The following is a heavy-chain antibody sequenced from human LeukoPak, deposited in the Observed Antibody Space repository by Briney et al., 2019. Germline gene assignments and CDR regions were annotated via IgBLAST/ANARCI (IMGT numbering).Heavy chain of an antibody. Sequence: GGSLRLSCAASGFTLSDHFMDWLRQAPGKGLEWVGRTRNKANSYTTEYAASVRGRFTISRDDSNNSLYLQMNSLKIEDTGVYCCARGYNSFDMWGQGTMVSVSS. CDR1: GFTLSDHF. CDR2: TRNKANSYTT. CDR3: ARGYNSFDM. D-gene: IGHD1-1*01. J-gene: IGHJ3*02. V-gene: IGHV3-72*01.